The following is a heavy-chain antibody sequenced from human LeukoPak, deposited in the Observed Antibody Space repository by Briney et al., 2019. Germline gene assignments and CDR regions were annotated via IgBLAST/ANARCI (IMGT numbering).Heavy chain of an antibody. J-gene: IGHJ5*02. CDR2: INPSGGT. D-gene: IGHD2-15*01. V-gene: IGHV1-2*02. CDR3: ARDQRYCSGGSCYPGWFDP. CDR1: GYTFTGYY. Sequence: ASVKVSCKASGYTFTGYYMHWVRQAPGQGLEWMGWINPSGGTNYAQKFQGRVHMTRDTSISTAYMELSRLRSDDTAVYYCARDQRYCSGGSCYPGWFDPWGQGTLVTVSS.